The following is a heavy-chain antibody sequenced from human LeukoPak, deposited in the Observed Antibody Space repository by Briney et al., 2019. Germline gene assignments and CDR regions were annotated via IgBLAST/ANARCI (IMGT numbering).Heavy chain of an antibody. CDR2: ISYDGSNK. CDR1: GFTFSSYG. Sequence: GGSLRLSCAASGFTFSSYGMHWVRQAPGKGLEWVAVISYDGSNKYYADSVKGRFTISRDNSKNTLYLQMNSLRAEDTAVYYCAKDLNLPARSGFDYWGREPWSPSPQ. J-gene: IGHJ4*02. V-gene: IGHV3-30*18. D-gene: IGHD6-6*01. CDR3: AKDLNLPARSGFDY.